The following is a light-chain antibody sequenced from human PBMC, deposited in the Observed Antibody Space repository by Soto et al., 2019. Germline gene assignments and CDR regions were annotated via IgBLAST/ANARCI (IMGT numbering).Light chain of an antibody. CDR1: SSNIGAGYD. J-gene: IGLJ1*01. V-gene: IGLV1-40*01. Sequence: QSVLTQPPSVSGAPGQRVTISCTGSSSNIGAGYDVHWYQQLPGTAPKLLIYGNSNRPSGVPDRFSGSKSGTSASLASTGLQAEDESDYYCQSYNSSLSALYFFGTGTKVTVL. CDR3: QSYNSSLSALYF. CDR2: GNS.